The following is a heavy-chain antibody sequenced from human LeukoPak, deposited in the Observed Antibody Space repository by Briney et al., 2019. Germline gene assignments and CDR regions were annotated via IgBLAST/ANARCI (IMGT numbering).Heavy chain of an antibody. J-gene: IGHJ4*02. CDR1: GYTFTSYG. CDR2: ISAYNGNT. CDR3: ARVLYYDFWSGYYHNNLIDY. V-gene: IGHV1-18*01. Sequence: ASVKVSCKASGYTFTSYGISWVRQAPGQGLEWIGWISAYNGNTNYAQKLQGRVTMTTDTSTSTAYMELRSLGSDDTAVYYCARVLYYDFWSGYYHNNLIDYWGQGTLVTVSS. D-gene: IGHD3-3*01.